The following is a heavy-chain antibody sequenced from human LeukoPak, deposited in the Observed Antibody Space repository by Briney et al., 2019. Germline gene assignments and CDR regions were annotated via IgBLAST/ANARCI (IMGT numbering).Heavy chain of an antibody. CDR3: TKDAAGPEY. J-gene: IGHJ4*02. CDR2: ISASGGDT. V-gene: IGHV3-23*01. Sequence: GGSLRLSCVVSGLTFSSYSMSWVRQAPGKGLDWVSGISASGGDTWYPDSVKGRFTISRDNSKNTLFLQMSSLRVEDTAMYYCTKDAAGPEYWGQGTLVTVSS. CDR1: GLTFSSYS. D-gene: IGHD6-13*01.